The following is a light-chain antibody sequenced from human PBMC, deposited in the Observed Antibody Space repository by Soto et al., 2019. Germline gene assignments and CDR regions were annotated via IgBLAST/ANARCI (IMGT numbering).Light chain of an antibody. J-gene: IGKJ4*01. V-gene: IGKV3-11*01. CDR1: QSVSSY. CDR3: QQRSNWPQLT. CDR2: DAS. Sequence: EIVLTQSPATLSLSPGERATLSCRASQSVSSYLAWYQQKPGQAPRLLIYDASNRATGIQARFSGSGSGTDFTLTISSLEPGDFAVYYCQQRSNWPQLTFGGGTKVDIK.